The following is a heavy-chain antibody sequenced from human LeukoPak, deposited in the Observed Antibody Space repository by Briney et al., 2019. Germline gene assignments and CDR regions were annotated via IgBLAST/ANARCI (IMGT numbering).Heavy chain of an antibody. D-gene: IGHD5-24*01. J-gene: IGHJ4*02. V-gene: IGHV4-59*08. Sequence: PSETLSLTCSVSGGSMSNYYWSWIRQPPGKGLEWIGHIYSTGSTTYSPSLKSRVIMSVDTSKNQFSLKVTSVTAADTAVYYCAGHRSDGSYPLDSWGQGALVTVSS. CDR2: IYSTGST. CDR3: AGHRSDGSYPLDS. CDR1: GGSMSNYY.